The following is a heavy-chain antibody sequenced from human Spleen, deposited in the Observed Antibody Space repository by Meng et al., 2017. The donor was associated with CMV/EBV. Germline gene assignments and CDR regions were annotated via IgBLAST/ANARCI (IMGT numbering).Heavy chain of an antibody. Sequence: ASVKVSCKASGYTFTKYYMHWVRQAPGQGLEWMGIINSRGGTTTYAQKFQGRVTMTRDTSTSTVHMELSSLRSDDTAVYYCARGGDQNNYAPGPFDYWGQGTRVTVSS. J-gene: IGHJ4*02. CDR1: GYTFTKYY. CDR3: ARGGDQNNYAPGPFDY. CDR2: INSRGGTT. V-gene: IGHV1-46*01. D-gene: IGHD4-11*01.